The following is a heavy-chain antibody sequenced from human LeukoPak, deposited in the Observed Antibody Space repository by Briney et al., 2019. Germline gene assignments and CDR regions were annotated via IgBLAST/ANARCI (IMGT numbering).Heavy chain of an antibody. CDR3: ARLGIVGNWFDP. CDR2: INTDGSIT. D-gene: IGHD3-22*01. V-gene: IGHV3-74*01. J-gene: IGHJ5*02. CDR1: GFTFSGYW. Sequence: PGGSLRLSCAASGFTFSGYWMHWVRQAPGKGLVWVSRINTDGSITTYADSVKGRFTISRDNSKNTLYLQMNSLRAEDTAVYYCARLGIVGNWFDPWGQGTLVTVSS.